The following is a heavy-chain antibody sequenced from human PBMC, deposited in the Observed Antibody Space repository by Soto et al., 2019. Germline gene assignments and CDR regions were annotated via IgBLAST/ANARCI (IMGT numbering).Heavy chain of an antibody. CDR1: GGSISSGGYY. J-gene: IGHJ6*03. CDR3: AREGRRYCSSTSCYRFYYYMDV. D-gene: IGHD2-2*01. Sequence: SETLSLTCTVSGGSISSGGYYWSWIRQHPGKGLEWIGYIYYSGSTYYNPSLKSRVTISVDTSKNQFSLKLSSVTAADTAVYYCAREGRRYCSSTSCYRFYYYMDVWGKGTTVTAP. V-gene: IGHV4-31*03. CDR2: IYYSGST.